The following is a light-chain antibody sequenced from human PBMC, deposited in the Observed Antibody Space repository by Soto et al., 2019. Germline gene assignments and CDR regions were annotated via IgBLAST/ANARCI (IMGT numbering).Light chain of an antibody. CDR1: QSVSST. Sequence: EIVMTQSPSTLSVSPGERATLSCRASQSVSSTLAWYQQKPGQAPRLLIYGASTRATGIPARFSGSGSGTEFTLTITSLQSEDFDLYFCQQYNNWPRTFGQGIKVDIK. CDR3: QQYNNWPRT. CDR2: GAS. J-gene: IGKJ1*01. V-gene: IGKV3-15*01.